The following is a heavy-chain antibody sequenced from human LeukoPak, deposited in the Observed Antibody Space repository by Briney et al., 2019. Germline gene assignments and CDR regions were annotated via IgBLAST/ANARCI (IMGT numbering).Heavy chain of an antibody. CDR2: FDPEDGET. CDR3: ATDLGQYSSGRDLDY. CDR1: GYTLTELS. Sequence: ASVKVSCKVSGYTLTELSMHWVRQAPGKGLEWMGGFDPEDGETIYAQKFQGRVTMTEDTSTDTAYMELSSLRSEDTAVYYCATDLGQYSSGRDLDYWGQGTLVTVSS. V-gene: IGHV1-24*01. D-gene: IGHD6-19*01. J-gene: IGHJ4*02.